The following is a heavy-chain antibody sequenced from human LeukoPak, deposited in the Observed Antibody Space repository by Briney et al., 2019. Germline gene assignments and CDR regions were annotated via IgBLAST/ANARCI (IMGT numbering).Heavy chain of an antibody. D-gene: IGHD3-3*01. CDR1: GFTVSSNY. CDR2: IYSGGNT. CDR3: ARGSGLAAFDI. Sequence: GGSLRLSCAASGFTVSSNYMSWVRQAPGKGLEWVSVIYSGGNTYYADSVKGRFTISRDNSKNTLYLQMNSLRAEDTAVYYCARGSGLAAFDIWGQGTMVTVSS. J-gene: IGHJ3*02. V-gene: IGHV3-53*01.